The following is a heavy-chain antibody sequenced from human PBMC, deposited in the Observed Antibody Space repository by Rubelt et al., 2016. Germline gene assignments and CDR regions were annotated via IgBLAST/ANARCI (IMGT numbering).Heavy chain of an antibody. CDR2: ISTYNGDT. J-gene: IGHJ4*02. CDR3: ARDPSNTSGYYAYFDY. D-gene: IGHD3-22*01. Sequence: QVQLVQSGAEVKKPGSSVKVSCKASGGTFSSYAISWVRQAPGQGLEWMGGISTYNGDTRYAQHLQGRLTMSTAYMELRSLRSDDTAVYYCARDPSNTSGYYAYFDYWGQGTLVTASS. CDR1: GGTFSSYA. V-gene: IGHV1-18*01.